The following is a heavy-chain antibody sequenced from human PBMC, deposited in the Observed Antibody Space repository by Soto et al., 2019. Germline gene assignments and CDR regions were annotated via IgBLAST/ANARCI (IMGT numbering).Heavy chain of an antibody. CDR2: IYYSGST. CDR3: ASLPLYCSSTSSYKYYYYYGMDV. D-gene: IGHD2-2*02. V-gene: IGHV4-59*01. Sequence: SETLSLTCTVSGGSISSYYWSWIRQPPGKGLEWIGYIYYSGSTNYNPSLKSRVTISVDTSKNQFSLKLSSVTAADTAVYYCASLPLYCSSTSSYKYYYYYGMDVWGQVTTVTVAS. J-gene: IGHJ6*02. CDR1: GGSISSYY.